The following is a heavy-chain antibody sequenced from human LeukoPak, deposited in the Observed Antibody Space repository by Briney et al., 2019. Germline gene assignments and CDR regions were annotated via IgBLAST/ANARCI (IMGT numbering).Heavy chain of an antibody. CDR1: GFTFDDYA. D-gene: IGHD3-10*01. CDR2: ISWNSGSI. CDR3: AIETSYGSGSYYNGLDTRMGY. Sequence: RAGGSLRLSCAASGFTFDDYAMHWVRQAPGKGLEWVSGISWNSGSIGYADSVKGRFTISRDNAKNSLYLQMDSLRAEDTALYYCAIETSYGSGSYYNGLDTRMGYWGQGTLVTVSS. J-gene: IGHJ4*02. V-gene: IGHV3-9*01.